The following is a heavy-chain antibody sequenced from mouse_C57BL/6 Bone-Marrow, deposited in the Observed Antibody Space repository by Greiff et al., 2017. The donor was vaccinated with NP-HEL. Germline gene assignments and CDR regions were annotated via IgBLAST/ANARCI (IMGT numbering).Heavy chain of an antibody. Sequence: VQLQQPGAELVRPGTSVKLSCKASGYTFTSYWMHWVKQKPGQGLEWIGAIDPSDSYTNYKQKFKGKATLTVDTSSSTAYMQLSSLTTEDSAVYYWSSSESYYSNRFAMDDWGQGTSVTVSS. CDR2: IDPSDSYT. J-gene: IGHJ4*01. CDR3: SSSESYYSNRFAMDD. D-gene: IGHD2-5*01. V-gene: IGHV1-59*01. CDR1: GYTFTSYW.